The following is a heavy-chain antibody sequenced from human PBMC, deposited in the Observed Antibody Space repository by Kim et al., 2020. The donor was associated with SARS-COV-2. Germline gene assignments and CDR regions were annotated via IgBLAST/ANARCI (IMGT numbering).Heavy chain of an antibody. Sequence: SETLSLTCTVSGGSISSSSYYWGWIRQPPGKGLEWIGSIYYSGSNYNPSLKSRVTISVDTSKNQFSLKLSSVTAADTAVYYCARRSGSYADYWGQGTLVTVSS. J-gene: IGHJ4*02. CDR3: ARRSGSYADY. V-gene: IGHV4-39*01. CDR1: GGSISSSSYY. CDR2: IYYSGS. D-gene: IGHD1-26*01.